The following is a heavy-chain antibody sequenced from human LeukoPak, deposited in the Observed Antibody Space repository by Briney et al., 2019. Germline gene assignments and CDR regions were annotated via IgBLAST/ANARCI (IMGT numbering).Heavy chain of an antibody. CDR3: AGGDTLYYYYGMDV. D-gene: IGHD2-21*01. Sequence: SVKVSCKASGFTFTSSAMQWVRQARGQRLEWIGWIVVGSGNTNYAQKFQERVTITRDMSTSTAYMELSSLRSEDTAVYYCAGGDTLYYYYGMDVWGQGTTVNVSS. J-gene: IGHJ6*02. CDR1: GFTFTSSA. CDR2: IVVGSGNT. V-gene: IGHV1-58*02.